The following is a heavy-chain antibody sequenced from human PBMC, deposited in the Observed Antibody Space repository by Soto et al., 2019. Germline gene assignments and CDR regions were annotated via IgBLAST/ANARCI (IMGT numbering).Heavy chain of an antibody. CDR3: ARPRITIFGVVDDWYFDL. CDR1: GGSISSGGYY. V-gene: IGHV4-31*03. Sequence: SETLSLTCTVSGGSISSGGYYWSWIRQHPGKGLEWIGYIYYSGSTYYNPSLKSRVTISVDTSKNQFSLKLSSVTAAGTAVYYCARPRITIFGVVDDWYFDLWGRGTLVTVSS. J-gene: IGHJ2*01. D-gene: IGHD3-3*01. CDR2: IYYSGST.